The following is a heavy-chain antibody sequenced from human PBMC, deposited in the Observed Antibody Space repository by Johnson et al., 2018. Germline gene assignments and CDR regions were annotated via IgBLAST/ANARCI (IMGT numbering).Heavy chain of an antibody. CDR3: ARDGASSSSWYGGRGAFDS. CDR1: GFTFSSYW. V-gene: IGHV3-74*01. Sequence: VQLVESGGGLVQPGGSLRLSCAASGFTFSSYWMHWVRQAPGKGLVWVSRINSDGSSTSYADSVKGRFTISRDNAKNTLYLQMNILRAEDTAVYYCARDGASSSSWYGGRGAFDSWGQGTMVTVSS. J-gene: IGHJ3*02. D-gene: IGHD6-13*01. CDR2: INSDGSST.